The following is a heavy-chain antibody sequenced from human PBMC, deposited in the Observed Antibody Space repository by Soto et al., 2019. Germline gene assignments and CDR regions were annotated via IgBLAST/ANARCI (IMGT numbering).Heavy chain of an antibody. D-gene: IGHD6-13*01. CDR1: GFAFNSYG. CDR3: AKEYGSTWIDH. Sequence: GGSLRLSCEAAGFAFNSYGINWVRQAPGKGLEWVSFISSSTSYTNYADSVKGRFTISRDNSRNTLFLQLNSLRDEDTAVYYCAKEYGSTWIDHWGQGTPVTVSS. V-gene: IGHV3-21*01. J-gene: IGHJ4*02. CDR2: ISSSTSYT.